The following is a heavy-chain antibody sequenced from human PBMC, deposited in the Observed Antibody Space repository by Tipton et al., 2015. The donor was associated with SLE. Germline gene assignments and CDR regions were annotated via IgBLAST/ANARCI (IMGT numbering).Heavy chain of an antibody. CDR1: GGSISGDY. Sequence: TLSLTCTVSGGSISGDYWSWIRQPPGKGLEWIAYGSTNYNPSLKSRVSISVDTSKNQFSLKLSSVTAADTAVYFCGRLANWFDPWGQGTLVTVSS. D-gene: IGHD2-15*01. J-gene: IGHJ5*02. CDR2: GST. CDR3: GRLANWFDP. V-gene: IGHV4-59*01.